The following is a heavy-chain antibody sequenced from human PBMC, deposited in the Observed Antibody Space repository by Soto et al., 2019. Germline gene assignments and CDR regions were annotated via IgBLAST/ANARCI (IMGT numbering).Heavy chain of an antibody. D-gene: IGHD6-13*01. J-gene: IGHJ6*02. CDR3: ARDGANTAAGTELYYYYGMYV. CDR2: TYYRSKWYN. Sequence: SQTLSLTCAISGDSVSSNSAAWNWIRQSPSRGLEWLGRTYYRSKWYNDYAVSVKSRITINPDTSKNQFSLQLNSVTPEDTAVYYCARDGANTAAGTELYYYYGMYVWGQGTTVTVS. CDR1: GDSVSSNSAA. V-gene: IGHV6-1*01.